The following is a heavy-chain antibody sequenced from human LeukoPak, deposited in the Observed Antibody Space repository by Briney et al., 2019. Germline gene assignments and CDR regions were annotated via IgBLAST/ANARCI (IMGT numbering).Heavy chain of an antibody. CDR3: ARDHGLLGDIYYDSSGPATNWFDP. J-gene: IGHJ5*02. V-gene: IGHV4-38-2*02. Sequence: RSSETLSLTCTVSGYSISSGYYWGWIRQPPGKGLEWIGSIYHSGSTYYNPSLKSRVTISVDTSKNQFSLKLSSVTAADTAVYYCARDHGLLGDIYYDSSGPATNWFDPWGQGTLVTVSS. D-gene: IGHD3-22*01. CDR2: IYHSGST. CDR1: GYSISSGYY.